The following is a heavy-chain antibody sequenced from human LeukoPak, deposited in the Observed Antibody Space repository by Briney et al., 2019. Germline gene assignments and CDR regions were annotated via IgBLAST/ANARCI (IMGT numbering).Heavy chain of an antibody. CDR2: IRFDGSNK. CDR3: AKDSTSSGYVTPFDY. V-gene: IGHV3-30*02. D-gene: IGHD3-22*01. CDR1: GFTFSSYG. Sequence: PGGSLRLSCAASGFTFSSYGMHWVRQAPGKGLQWVAFIRFDGSNKYYADSVKGRFTISRDNSKNTLYLQMNSLRAEDTAVYYCAKDSTSSGYVTPFDYWGQGTWSPSPQ. J-gene: IGHJ4*02.